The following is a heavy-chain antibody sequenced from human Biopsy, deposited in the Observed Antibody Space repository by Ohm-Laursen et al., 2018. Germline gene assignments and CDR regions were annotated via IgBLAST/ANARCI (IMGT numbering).Heavy chain of an antibody. CDR2: IKREGSQS. CDR3: TRDTTYYAGTTYYDALDV. Sequence: SLRLSCSASGFTFSTYWMTWVRQAPGKGLEWVANIKREGSQSNHADSVKGRFTISRDNAKNSLYLQMNSLRAEDTAVYYCTRDTTYYAGTTYYDALDVWGQGTTVTVSS. J-gene: IGHJ3*01. D-gene: IGHD2/OR15-2a*01. V-gene: IGHV3-7*01. CDR1: GFTFSTYW.